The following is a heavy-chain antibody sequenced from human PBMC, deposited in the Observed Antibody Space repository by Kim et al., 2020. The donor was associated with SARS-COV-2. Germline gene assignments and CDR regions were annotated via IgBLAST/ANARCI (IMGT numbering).Heavy chain of an antibody. Sequence: SETLSLTCAVSGGSISSGGYSWSWIRQPPGKGLEWIGYIYHSGSTYYNPSLKSRVTISVDRSKNQFSLKLSSVTAADTAVYYCARSTYDFWSGSGWFDPWGQGTLVTVSS. CDR2: IYHSGST. V-gene: IGHV4-30-2*01. CDR1: GGSISSGGYS. D-gene: IGHD3-3*01. CDR3: ARSTYDFWSGSGWFDP. J-gene: IGHJ5*02.